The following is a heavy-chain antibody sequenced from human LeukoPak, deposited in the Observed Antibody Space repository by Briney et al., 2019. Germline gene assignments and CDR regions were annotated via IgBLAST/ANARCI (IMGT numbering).Heavy chain of an antibody. CDR1: GFTFSDYY. J-gene: IGHJ4*02. V-gene: IGHV3-30*18. CDR3: AKEEMTTRQLDY. CDR2: ISYDGSNK. Sequence: PGGSLRLSCAASGFTFSDYYMSWIRQAPGKGLEWVAVISYDGSNKYYADSVKGRFTISRDNSKNTLYLQMNSLRAEDTAVYYCAKEEMTTRQLDYWGQGTLVTVSS. D-gene: IGHD5-24*01.